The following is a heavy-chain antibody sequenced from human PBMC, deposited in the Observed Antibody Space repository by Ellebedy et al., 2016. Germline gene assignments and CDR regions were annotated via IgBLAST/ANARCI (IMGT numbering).Heavy chain of an antibody. CDR2: IRSKAYGGTT. J-gene: IGHJ4*02. CDR3: TRTPIVGASSDY. CDR1: GFTFGDYV. D-gene: IGHD1-26*01. Sequence: GESLKISCTASGFTFGDYVMSWFRQAPGKGLEWVGFIRSKAYGGTTEYAASVKGRYTISRDDSKSIAYLQMDSLKTEDTAVYYCTRTPIVGASSDYWGQGTLVTVSS. V-gene: IGHV3-49*03.